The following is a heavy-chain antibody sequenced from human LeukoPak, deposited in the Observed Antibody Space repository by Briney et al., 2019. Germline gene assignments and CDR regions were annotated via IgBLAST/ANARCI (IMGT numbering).Heavy chain of an antibody. CDR2: IYHSGST. D-gene: IGHD3-3*01. V-gene: IGHV4-38-2*02. CDR1: GYSISSGYY. CDR3: ARVRVFWSDNVADYYMDV. J-gene: IGHJ6*03. Sequence: PSETLSLTCTVSGYSISSGYYWGWIRQPPGKGLEWIGSIYHSGSTYYNPSLKSRVTISVDTSKNQFSLKLSSVTAADTAVYYCARVRVFWSDNVADYYMDVWGKGTTVTVSS.